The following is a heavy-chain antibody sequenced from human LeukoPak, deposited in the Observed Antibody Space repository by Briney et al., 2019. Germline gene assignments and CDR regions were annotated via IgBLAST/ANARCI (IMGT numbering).Heavy chain of an antibody. J-gene: IGHJ4*02. Sequence: QPGGSLRLSCSASGFTFSTYWMHWVRQAPGKGLVWVSRINGDGSTTYYADSVKGRFTISRDNAKNTLYLQMNSLRAEDTAVYYCARGCCSNSWNDGDYWGQGTLVTVSS. CDR3: ARGCCSNSWNDGDY. CDR2: INGDGSTT. V-gene: IGHV3-74*01. D-gene: IGHD1-20*01. CDR1: GFTFSTYW.